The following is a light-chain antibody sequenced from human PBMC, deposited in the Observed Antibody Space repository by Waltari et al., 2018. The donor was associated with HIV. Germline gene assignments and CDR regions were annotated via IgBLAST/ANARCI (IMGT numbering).Light chain of an antibody. Sequence: EIVLTQSPSTLSLSPGERATLSCRASEDIGKFLGWLQQKPGQSPRLLIYDASNRAPGIPARFSGSGAETEFTLTISGLEPEDSATYFCQQRTNWPRLTFGGGTKVEIK. CDR3: QQRTNWPRLT. J-gene: IGKJ4*01. CDR2: DAS. CDR1: EDIGKF. V-gene: IGKV3-11*01.